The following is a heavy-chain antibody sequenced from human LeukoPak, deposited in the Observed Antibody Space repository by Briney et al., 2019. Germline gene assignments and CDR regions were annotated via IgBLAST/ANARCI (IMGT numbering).Heavy chain of an antibody. CDR3: ARLDIYSSSSLYYFDY. Sequence: ASVKVSCKASGYTFTSYGISWVRQAPGQGLEWMGWISAYNGNTNYAQKLQGRVTMTTDTSTSTAYMELRSLRCDDTAVYYCARLDIYSSSSLYYFDYWGQGTLVTVSS. J-gene: IGHJ4*02. D-gene: IGHD6-13*01. CDR1: GYTFTSYG. CDR2: ISAYNGNT. V-gene: IGHV1-18*01.